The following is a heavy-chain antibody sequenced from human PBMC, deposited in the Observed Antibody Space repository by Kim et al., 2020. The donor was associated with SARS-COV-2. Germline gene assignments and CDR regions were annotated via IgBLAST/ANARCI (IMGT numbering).Heavy chain of an antibody. CDR3: IRQTGSDT. Sequence: YATAYAASVNGRFTIARDDSKNMAYLQMNSLKTEDTAVYYCIRQTGSDTWGQGTMVTVSS. V-gene: IGHV3-73*01. J-gene: IGHJ3*02. D-gene: IGHD1-26*01. CDR2: YAT.